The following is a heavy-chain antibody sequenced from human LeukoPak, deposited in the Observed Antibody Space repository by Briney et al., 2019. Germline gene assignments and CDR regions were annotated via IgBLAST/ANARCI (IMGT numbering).Heavy chain of an antibody. J-gene: IGHJ4*02. CDR2: IYYSGST. D-gene: IGHD3-22*01. CDR3: ARERGPLGFDYYDSSGSV. V-gene: IGHV4-30-4*01. CDR1: GGSISSGDYY. Sequence: PSETQSLTCTVSGGSISSGDYYWSWIRQPPGKGLEWIGYIYYSGSTYYNPSLKSRVTISVDTSKDQFSLKLSSVTAADTAVYYCARERGPLGFDYYDSSGSVWGQGTLVTVSS.